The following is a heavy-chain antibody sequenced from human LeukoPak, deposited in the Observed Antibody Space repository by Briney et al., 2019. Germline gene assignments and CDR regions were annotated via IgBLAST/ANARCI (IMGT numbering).Heavy chain of an antibody. J-gene: IGHJ4*02. Sequence: SETLSLTCTVSGGSVGSGSYYWSWIRQPPGKGLEWIGYISYSGSANYNPSLKSRVTISIDTSKNQFSLKVSSVTAADTAVYYCARYVRGAYYFDYWGQGTLVTVSS. CDR3: ARYVRGAYYFDY. CDR2: ISYSGSA. D-gene: IGHD3-10*02. CDR1: GGSVGSGSYY. V-gene: IGHV4-61*01.